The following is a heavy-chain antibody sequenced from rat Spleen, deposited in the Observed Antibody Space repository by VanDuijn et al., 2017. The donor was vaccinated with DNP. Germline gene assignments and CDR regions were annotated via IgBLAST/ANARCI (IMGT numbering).Heavy chain of an antibody. Sequence: QVQLRQSGAEPAKPGSSVKISCKASGYTFTTYYISWIKQTTGQGLDYIRYINTGSGGTNYNEKFRGKATLTVDTSSSTAFMQLSSLTPDDSAVYYCARRRLPYWYFDFWGPGTMVTVSS. J-gene: IGHJ1*01. CDR3: ARRRLPYWYFDF. CDR2: INTGSGGT. CDR1: GYTFTTYY. D-gene: IGHD1-4*01. V-gene: IGHV1-43*01.